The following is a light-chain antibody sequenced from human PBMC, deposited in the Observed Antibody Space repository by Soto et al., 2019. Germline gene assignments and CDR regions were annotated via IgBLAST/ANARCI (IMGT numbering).Light chain of an antibody. CDR3: CAYAGSSTFVI. J-gene: IGLJ2*01. V-gene: IGLV2-23*02. Sequence: QSVLTQPASVSGSPGQSITISCTGTSSDVGSYNLVSWYQQHPGKVPKLMIYEVTKRPSGVSNRFSGSKSGNTASLTISGLQADDEADYYCCAYAGSSTFVIFGGGTQLTVL. CDR2: EVT. CDR1: SSDVGSYNL.